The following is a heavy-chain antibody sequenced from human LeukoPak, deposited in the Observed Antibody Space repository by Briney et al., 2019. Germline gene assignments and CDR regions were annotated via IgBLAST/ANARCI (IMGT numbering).Heavy chain of an antibody. Sequence: SETLSLTCAVYGGSFSGYYWRWLRQPPGKGLEWIGEINHSGSTNYNPSLKSRVTISVDTSKNQFSLKLSSVTAADTAVYYCASLVGATTFDYWGQGTLVTVSS. CDR1: GGSFSGYY. V-gene: IGHV4-34*01. CDR3: ASLVGATTFDY. CDR2: INHSGST. J-gene: IGHJ4*02. D-gene: IGHD1-26*01.